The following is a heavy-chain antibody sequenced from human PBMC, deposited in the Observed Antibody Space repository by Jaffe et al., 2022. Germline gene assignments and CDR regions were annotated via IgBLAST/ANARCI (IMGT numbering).Heavy chain of an antibody. D-gene: IGHD5-12*01. CDR3: ARGYSGYDFDYFDY. V-gene: IGHV4-59*01. CDR2: IYYSGST. CDR1: GGSISSYY. Sequence: QVQLQESGPGLVKPSETLSLTCTVSGGSISSYYWSWIRQPPGKGLEWIGYIYYSGSTNYNPSLKSRVTISVDTSKNQFSLKLSSVTAADTAVYYCARGYSGYDFDYFDYWGQGTLVTVSS. J-gene: IGHJ4*02.